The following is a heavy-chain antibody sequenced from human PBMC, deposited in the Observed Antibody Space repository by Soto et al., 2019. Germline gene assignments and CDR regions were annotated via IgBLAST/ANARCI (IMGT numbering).Heavy chain of an antibody. CDR1: GYTFTSYA. J-gene: IGHJ4*02. V-gene: IGHV1-3*01. CDR3: ARESDRITIFGVVIPGHYFDY. CDR2: INAGNGNT. D-gene: IGHD3-3*01. Sequence: QVPLVQSGAEVKKPGASVKVSCKASGYTFTSYAMHWVRQAPGQRLEWMGWINAGNGNTKYSQKFQGRVTITRDTSASTAYMELSSLRSEDTAVYYCARESDRITIFGVVIPGHYFDYWGQGTLVTVSS.